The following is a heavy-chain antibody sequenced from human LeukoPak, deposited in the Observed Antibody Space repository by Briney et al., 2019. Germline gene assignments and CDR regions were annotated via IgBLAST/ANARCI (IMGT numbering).Heavy chain of an antibody. CDR2: ISSSGSTI. J-gene: IGHJ6*02. CDR1: GFTFSDYY. V-gene: IGHV3-11*01. D-gene: IGHD3-9*01. Sequence: GGSLRLSCAASGFTFSDYYMSWIRQAPGKGLEWVSYISSSGSTIYYADSVKGRFTISRDNAKNSLYLQMNSLRAEDTAVYYCASSLYYDILTGPSPYGMDVWGQGTTVTVSS. CDR3: ASSLYYDILTGPSPYGMDV.